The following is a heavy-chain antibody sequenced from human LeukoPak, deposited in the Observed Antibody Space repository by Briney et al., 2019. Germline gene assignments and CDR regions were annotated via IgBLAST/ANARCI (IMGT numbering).Heavy chain of an antibody. V-gene: IGHV1-18*01. CDR3: ARGLRRVSAFDI. Sequence: ASVKVSCKASGYTFTSYGISWVRQAPGQGLEWMGWISAYNGNTNYAQKLQGRVTMTTDTSTSTAYMELSSLRSEDTAVYYCARGLRRVSAFDIWGQGTMVTVSS. CDR1: GYTFTSYG. J-gene: IGHJ3*02. CDR2: ISAYNGNT.